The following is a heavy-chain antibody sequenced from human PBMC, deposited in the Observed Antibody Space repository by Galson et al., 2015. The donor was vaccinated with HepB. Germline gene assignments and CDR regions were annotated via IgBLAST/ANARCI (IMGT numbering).Heavy chain of an antibody. CDR3: ARGTWLSVDY. CDR2: ISSSGSTI. Sequence: SLRLSCAAPGFTFSSYEMNWVRQAPGKGLEWVSYISSSGSTIYYADSVKGRFTISRDNSKNTLYLQMNSLRAEDTAVYYCARGTWLSVDYWGQGTLVTVSS. CDR1: GFTFSSYE. V-gene: IGHV3-48*03. J-gene: IGHJ4*02. D-gene: IGHD3-22*01.